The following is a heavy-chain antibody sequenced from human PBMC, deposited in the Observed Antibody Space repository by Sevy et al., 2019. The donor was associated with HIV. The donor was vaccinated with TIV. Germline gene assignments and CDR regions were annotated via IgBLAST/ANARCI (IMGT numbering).Heavy chain of an antibody. CDR2: ISGSSSYI. Sequence: GGSLRLSCAASGFTFNIYSMNWVRQAPGKGLEWVSSISGSSSYIFYADSVKGRFTISRDNAKNSLYLQMNSLRTEDTAVYYCARTRSGLDYWGQGTLVTVSS. D-gene: IGHD3-3*01. J-gene: IGHJ4*02. CDR1: GFTFNIYS. CDR3: ARTRSGLDY. V-gene: IGHV3-21*01.